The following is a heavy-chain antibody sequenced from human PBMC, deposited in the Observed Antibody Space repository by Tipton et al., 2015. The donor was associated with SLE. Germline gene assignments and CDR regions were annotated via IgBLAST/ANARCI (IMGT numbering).Heavy chain of an antibody. CDR1: GGSISSHY. CDR3: ARDSPISSWALDI. CDR2: IYYSGST. V-gene: IGHV4-59*11. Sequence: GLVKPSETLSLTCIVSGGSISSHYWSWIRQPPGKGLEWIGYIYYSGSTNYNPSLKSRVTISVDTSKNQFSLKLSSVTAADTAVYYCARDSPISSWALDIWGQGTMVTVSS. D-gene: IGHD6-13*01. J-gene: IGHJ3*02.